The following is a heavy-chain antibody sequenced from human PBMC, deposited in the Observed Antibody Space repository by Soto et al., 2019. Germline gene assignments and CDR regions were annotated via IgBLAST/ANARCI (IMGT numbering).Heavy chain of an antibody. CDR3: ASAPYGGLYYFDY. CDR2: IYYSGST. D-gene: IGHD4-17*01. Sequence: PSETLSLTCTVSGGSISSYYWSWIRQPPGKGLEWIGYIYYSGSTNYNPSLKSRVTISVDTSKNQFSLKLSSVTAADTAVYYCASAPYGGLYYFDYWGQGTLVNVSS. J-gene: IGHJ4*02. V-gene: IGHV4-59*08. CDR1: GGSISSYY.